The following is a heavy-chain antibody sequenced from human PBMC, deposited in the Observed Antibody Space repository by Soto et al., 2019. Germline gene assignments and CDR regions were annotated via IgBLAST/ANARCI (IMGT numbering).Heavy chain of an antibody. J-gene: IGHJ4*02. Sequence: WVPCPFSLSGAPVDCGRQPSGKGMEWGGRIRGNANSYATAYAASVTGRFTTSRDDSKNTAYLQMNSLKTEDTAVYYCTRPLGYSSSSGTGWGQGTLVTVSS. CDR2: IRGNANSYAT. D-gene: IGHD6-6*01. V-gene: IGHV3-73*01. CDR1: PFSLSGAP. CDR3: TRPLGYSSSSGTG.